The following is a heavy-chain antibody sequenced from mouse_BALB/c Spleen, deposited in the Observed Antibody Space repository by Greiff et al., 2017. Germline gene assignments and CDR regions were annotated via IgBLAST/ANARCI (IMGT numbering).Heavy chain of an antibody. J-gene: IGHJ2*01. CDR1: GYAFSSSW. Sequence: LVESGPELVKPGASVKISCKASGYAFSSSWMNWVKQRPGPGLEWIGRIYPGDGDTNYNGKFKGKATLTADKSSSTAYMQLSSLTSVDSAVYFCARGGITTVYFDYWGQGTTLTVSS. V-gene: IGHV1-82*01. D-gene: IGHD2-4*01. CDR3: ARGGITTVYFDY. CDR2: IYPGDGDT.